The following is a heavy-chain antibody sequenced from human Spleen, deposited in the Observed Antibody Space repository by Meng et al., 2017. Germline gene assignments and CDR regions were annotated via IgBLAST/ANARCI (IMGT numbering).Heavy chain of an antibody. CDR1: GGSFSSGDYY. CDR3: AREGRSHQVGVSVY. CDR2: IYNSGST. J-gene: IGHJ4*02. D-gene: IGHD2-21*01. V-gene: IGHV4-30-4*01. Sequence: QVQLQESGSGLVKPSQTLSLTCTVSGGSFSSGDYYWSWIRQPPGKGLEWIGYIYNSGSTYYNPSLKSRVTISVDTSKNQFSLKLRFVTAADTAVYYCAREGRSHQVGVSVYWGQGNLVTVSS.